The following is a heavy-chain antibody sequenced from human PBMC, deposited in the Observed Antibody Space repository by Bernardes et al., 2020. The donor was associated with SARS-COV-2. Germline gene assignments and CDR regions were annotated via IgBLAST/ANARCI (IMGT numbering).Heavy chain of an antibody. Sequence: SETLSLTCTVSGGSVSSGFYYWSWIRQPPGKKLEWIGYISYSGSTNYSPYLKGRVTISVETSNNQFSLNLSSMTAADTAIYYCARGTYGDFSLDPWGQGTLVTVSS. D-gene: IGHD2-21*02. V-gene: IGHV4-61*01. J-gene: IGHJ5*02. CDR2: ISYSGST. CDR3: ARGTYGDFSLDP. CDR1: GGSVSSGFYY.